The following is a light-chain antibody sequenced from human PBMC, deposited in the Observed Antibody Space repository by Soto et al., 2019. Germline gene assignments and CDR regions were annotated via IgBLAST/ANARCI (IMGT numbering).Light chain of an antibody. Sequence: QSVLTQPASVSGSPGQSITISCIGTSSDVGGYNFVSWYQQHPDKAPKLMIYDVTNRPPGVSNRFSGSKSGNTASLTISGLQAEDEADYYCSSYTSISTYVFGTGTKVTVL. CDR1: SSDVGGYNF. V-gene: IGLV2-14*01. CDR2: DVT. J-gene: IGLJ1*01. CDR3: SSYTSISTYV.